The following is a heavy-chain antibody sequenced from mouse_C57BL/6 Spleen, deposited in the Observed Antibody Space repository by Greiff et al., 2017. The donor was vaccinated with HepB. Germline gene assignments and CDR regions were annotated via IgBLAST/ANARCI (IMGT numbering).Heavy chain of an antibody. V-gene: IGHV1-50*01. CDR2: IDPSDSYT. J-gene: IGHJ2*01. CDR3: ARWGLGPDY. Sequence: QVQLQQPGAELVKPGASVKLSCKASGYTFTSYWMQWVKQRPGQGLEWIGEIDPSDSYTNYNQKFKGKATLTVDKSSSTAYMQLSSLTSEDSAVYYCARWGLGPDYWGQGTTLTVSS. D-gene: IGHD4-1*01. CDR1: GYTFTSYW.